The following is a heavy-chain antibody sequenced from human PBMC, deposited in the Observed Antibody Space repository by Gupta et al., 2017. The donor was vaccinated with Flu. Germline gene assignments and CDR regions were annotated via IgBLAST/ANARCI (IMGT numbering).Heavy chain of an antibody. J-gene: IGHJ3*02. CDR2: IDWDDEK. CDR3: ARTYSFGGAFDS. D-gene: IGHD5-18*01. V-gene: IGHV2-70*04. CDR1: GLSLSTSGMR. Sequence: SGLSLSTSGMRVSWIRQPPGKALEWLARIDWDDEKFYTTSLKTRLTISKDTSKNPVVLTMTNMDPVDTATYYCARTYSFGGAFDSGGLGTMVTVSS.